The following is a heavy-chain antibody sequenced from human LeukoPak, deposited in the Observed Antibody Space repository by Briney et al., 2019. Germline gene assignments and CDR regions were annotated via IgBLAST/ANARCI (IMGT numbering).Heavy chain of an antibody. Sequence: SETLSLTCTVSGGSISTVVNYWSWIRQHPGKGLEWIGCISDSGSTYYNPSLKSRLSISVDTSRTQFSLRLSSVTAADTAVYYCARAVTSDGFYFTLDYWGPGTLLTVSS. CDR2: ISDSGST. D-gene: IGHD3-22*01. CDR3: ARAVTSDGFYFTLDY. CDR1: GGSISTVVNY. J-gene: IGHJ4*02. V-gene: IGHV4-31*03.